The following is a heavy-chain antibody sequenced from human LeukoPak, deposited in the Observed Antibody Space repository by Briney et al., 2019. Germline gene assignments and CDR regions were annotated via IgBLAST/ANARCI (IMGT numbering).Heavy chain of an antibody. CDR1: GDSISRYY. CDR3: ARNDYSGSLDY. D-gene: IGHD4-11*01. J-gene: IGHJ4*02. Sequence: SETLSLTCTVSGDSISRYYWSWIRQPAGKGLEWIGRIYTSGSTNYNPPLKSRVTMSIDTSKNQFSLELNSVTAADTAVYYCARNDYSGSLDYWGQGTLVTVSS. CDR2: IYTSGST. V-gene: IGHV4-4*07.